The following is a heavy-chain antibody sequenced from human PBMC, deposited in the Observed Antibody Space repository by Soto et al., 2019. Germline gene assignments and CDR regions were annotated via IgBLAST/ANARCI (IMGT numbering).Heavy chain of an antibody. V-gene: IGHV4-59*12. D-gene: IGHD6-13*01. Sequence: SETLSLTCTVSGGSISSYYWSWIRQPPGKGLEWIGYIYYSGSTNYNPSLKSRVTISVDNSKNTLYLQMNSLRAEDTAVYYCARDIAAAGTPYYYYYYGMDVWGQGTTVTVSS. CDR2: IYYSGST. J-gene: IGHJ6*02. CDR3: ARDIAAAGTPYYYYYYGMDV. CDR1: GGSISSYY.